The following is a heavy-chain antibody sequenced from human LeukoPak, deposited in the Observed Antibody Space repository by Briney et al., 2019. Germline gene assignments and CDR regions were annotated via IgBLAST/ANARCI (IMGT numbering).Heavy chain of an antibody. J-gene: IGHJ4*02. V-gene: IGHV4-59*08. CDR1: GDSISSYY. D-gene: IGHD6-19*01. CDR3: ARQMSGSSGLDY. Sequence: SETLSLTCTVSGDSISSYYWSWIRQPPGKGLEWIGYIYSSGSTNYNPSLKSRVSISVDMSKSQFSLKLSSVTAADTAVYYCARQMSGSSGLDYWGQGTLAAVSS. CDR2: IYSSGST.